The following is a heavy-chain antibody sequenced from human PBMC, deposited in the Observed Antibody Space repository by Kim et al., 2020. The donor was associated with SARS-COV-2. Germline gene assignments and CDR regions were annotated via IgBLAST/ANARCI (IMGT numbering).Heavy chain of an antibody. CDR2: FDPEDGET. Sequence: ASVKVSCKVSGYTLTELSMHWVRQAPGKGLEWMGGFDPEDGETIYAQKFQGRVTMTEDTSTDTAYMELSSLRSEDTAVYYCANRGFRLVILGGHDAFDIWGQGTMVTVSS. CDR3: ANRGFRLVILGGHDAFDI. CDR1: GYTLTELS. V-gene: IGHV1-24*01. J-gene: IGHJ3*02. D-gene: IGHD3-9*01.